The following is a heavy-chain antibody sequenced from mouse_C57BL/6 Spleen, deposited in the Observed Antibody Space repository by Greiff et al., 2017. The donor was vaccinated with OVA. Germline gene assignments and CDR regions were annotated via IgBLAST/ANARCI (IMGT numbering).Heavy chain of an antibody. CDR2: IRSKSSNYAT. CDR3: VRAYGEDWYFDV. D-gene: IGHD1-1*02. J-gene: IGHJ1*03. Sequence: GGGLVQPKGSLKLSCAAPGFTFHTYALHWVRQAPGKGLEWVALIRSKSSNYATYYVDSVKDRFTISRDDSQSMLYLQMNNLKAEDSAMYYCVRAYGEDWYFDVWGTGTTVTVSS. V-gene: IGHV10-3*01. CDR1: GFTFHTYA.